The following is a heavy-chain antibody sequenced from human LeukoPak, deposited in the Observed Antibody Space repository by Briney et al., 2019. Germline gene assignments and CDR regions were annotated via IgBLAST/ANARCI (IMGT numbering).Heavy chain of an antibody. CDR1: GFTFSSYG. Sequence: GGSLRLSCAASGFTFSSYGMHWVRQAPGKGLEWVAVISYDGSNKYYADSVKGRFTISRDNSKNTLYLQMNSLRAEDTAVYYCAKGYYGSGSYYQIWGQGTLVTVSS. D-gene: IGHD3-10*01. J-gene: IGHJ4*02. CDR3: AKGYYGSGSYYQI. V-gene: IGHV3-30*18. CDR2: ISYDGSNK.